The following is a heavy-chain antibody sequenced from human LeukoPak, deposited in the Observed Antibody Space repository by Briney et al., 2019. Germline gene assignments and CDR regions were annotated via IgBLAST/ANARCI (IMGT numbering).Heavy chain of an antibody. D-gene: IGHD3-3*01. V-gene: IGHV3-7*03. CDR3: ARDQYDTWSRRGNFDS. Sequence: GGSLRLSCVASGFTFGKYWMSWVRQAPGKGLEWVANIKLDGSEKNYVDSVKGRFTISRDNTKNSLYLQMNGLRVEDTAVFYCARDQYDTWSRRGNFDSWGQGTLVIVSS. J-gene: IGHJ4*02. CDR1: GFTFGKYW. CDR2: IKLDGSEK.